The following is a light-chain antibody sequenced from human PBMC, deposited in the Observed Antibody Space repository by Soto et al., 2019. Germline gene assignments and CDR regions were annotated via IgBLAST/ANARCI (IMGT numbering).Light chain of an antibody. Sequence: DIPMTDPPSTLSAAVGDMFISTCRASQSISRRLAWYQQQPGKAPRLLISDVSTLESGVPSRFSGSGSRTEFTLTSSGLQPDDFATYYCQQYNSYSWTVGKGTKVEIK. CDR1: QSISRR. CDR3: QQYNSYSWT. CDR2: DVS. J-gene: IGKJ1*01. V-gene: IGKV1-5*01.